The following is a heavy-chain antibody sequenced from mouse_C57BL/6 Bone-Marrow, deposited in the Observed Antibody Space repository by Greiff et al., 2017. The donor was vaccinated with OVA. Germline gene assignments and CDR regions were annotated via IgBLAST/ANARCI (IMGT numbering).Heavy chain of an antibody. J-gene: IGHJ3*01. CDR3: ASFYDGYPAWFAY. V-gene: IGHV5-17*01. Sequence: EVQGVESGGGLVKPGGSLKLSCAASGFTFSDYGMHWVRQAPEKGLEWVAYISSGSSTIYYADTVKGRFTISRDNAKNTLFLQMTSLRSEDTAMYYCASFYDGYPAWFAYWGQGTLVTVSA. D-gene: IGHD2-3*01. CDR2: ISSGSSTI. CDR1: GFTFSDYG.